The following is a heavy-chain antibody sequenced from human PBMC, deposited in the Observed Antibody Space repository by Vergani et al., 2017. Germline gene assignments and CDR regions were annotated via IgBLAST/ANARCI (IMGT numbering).Heavy chain of an antibody. CDR1: GFTFSSYE. D-gene: IGHD3-22*01. V-gene: IGHV3-48*03. Sequence: EVQLVESGGGLVQPGGSLRLSCAASGFTFSSYEMNWVRQAPGKGLEWVSYISSSGSTIYSADSVKGRFTISRDNAKNSLYLQMNSLRAEDTAVYYCASRYDSSGYYHIDYWGQGTLVTVSS. CDR2: ISSSGSTI. J-gene: IGHJ4*02. CDR3: ASRYDSSGYYHIDY.